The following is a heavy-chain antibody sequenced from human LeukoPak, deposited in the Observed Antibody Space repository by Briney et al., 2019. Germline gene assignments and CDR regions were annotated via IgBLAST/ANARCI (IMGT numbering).Heavy chain of an antibody. V-gene: IGHV4-38-2*02. Sequence: SEPLSLTCLVCGFPISSGDCWGWIRQPPGKGLEWIGSISNRGSPYYNPSLKSRVTMSVDTPNNPFSPRLSSVTAADTAVHYCVRDGGFYYTASPNSWFDPWGQGSLVTVSS. D-gene: IGHD2-15*01. CDR1: GFPISSGDC. J-gene: IGHJ5*02. CDR3: VRDGGFYYTASPNSWFDP. CDR2: ISNRGSP.